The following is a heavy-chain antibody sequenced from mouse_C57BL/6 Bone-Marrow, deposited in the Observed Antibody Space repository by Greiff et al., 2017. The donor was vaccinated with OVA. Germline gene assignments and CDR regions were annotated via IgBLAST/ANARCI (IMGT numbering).Heavy chain of an antibody. V-gene: IGHV1-82*01. CDR1: GYAFSSSW. Sequence: QVQLQQSGPELVKPGASVKISCKASGYAFSSSWMNWVKQRPGKGLEWIGRIFPGDGDTNYNGKFKGKATLTADKSSSTAYMQLSSLTSEDSAVYVCARVGSSYWYFDVWGTGTTVTVSS. CDR3: ARVGSSYWYFDV. J-gene: IGHJ1*03. CDR2: IFPGDGDT. D-gene: IGHD1-1*01.